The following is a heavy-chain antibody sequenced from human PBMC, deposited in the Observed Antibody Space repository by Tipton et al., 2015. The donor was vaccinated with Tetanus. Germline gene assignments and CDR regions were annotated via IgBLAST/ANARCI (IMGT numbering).Heavy chain of an antibody. Sequence: LRLSCTVSGDSLRSGDRNWGWIRQAPGKGLEWLAYISSSGSTNSDYFLKSRISISRDTSKNQYFLNLSSVTAADTAVYFCARANYDFSMKGPFDSWGQGILVVVSA. V-gene: IGHV4-61*08. CDR1: GDSLRSGDRN. D-gene: IGHD3-3*01. J-gene: IGHJ4*02. CDR3: ARANYDFSMKGPFDS. CDR2: ISSSGST.